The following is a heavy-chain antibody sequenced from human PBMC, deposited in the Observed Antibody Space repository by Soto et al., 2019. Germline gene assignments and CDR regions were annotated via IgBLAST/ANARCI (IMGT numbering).Heavy chain of an antibody. D-gene: IGHD3-3*01. CDR3: ARTAGGYYPSSP. CDR1: GFTFSSYS. J-gene: IGHJ5*02. V-gene: IGHV3-21*01. CDR2: ISSSSSYI. Sequence: EVQLVESGGGLVKPGGSLRLSCAASGFTFSSYSMNWVRQAPGKGLEWVSSISSSSSYIYYADSVKGRFTISRDNAKNSLYLQMNSLRAEDTAVYYCARTAGGYYPSSPCGQGTLVTVSS.